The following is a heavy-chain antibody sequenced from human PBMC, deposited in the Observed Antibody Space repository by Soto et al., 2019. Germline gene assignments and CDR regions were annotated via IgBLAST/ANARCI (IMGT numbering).Heavy chain of an antibody. J-gene: IGHJ4*02. Sequence: QITLKESGPTLVKPTQTLTLTCTFSGFSLNTTAVGVGWIRQPPGKALEWLAFIYWDDDKRYSPSLKGRLTVTKDTSKNQVVLTMTDMDPVDTSTYYCAHRDTSVEPVGEFDYWGQGTLVTVSS. CDR2: IYWDDDK. CDR3: AHRDTSVEPVGEFDY. D-gene: IGHD3-16*01. V-gene: IGHV2-5*02. CDR1: GFSLNTTAVG.